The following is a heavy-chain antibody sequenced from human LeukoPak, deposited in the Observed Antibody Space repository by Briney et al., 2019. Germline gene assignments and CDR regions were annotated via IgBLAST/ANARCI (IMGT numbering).Heavy chain of an antibody. J-gene: IGHJ5*02. CDR3: ASIVGGSRFDP. Sequence: PSETLSLTCTVSGGSVRSYYWSWIRQPPGKGLQWIGFIYYTGSTHYNPSLKSGVTISVDTSKNQFSLKLSSVTAADTAVYYCASIVGGSRFDPWGQGILVTVSS. V-gene: IGHV4-59*02. D-gene: IGHD1-26*01. CDR1: GGSVRSYY. CDR2: IYYTGST.